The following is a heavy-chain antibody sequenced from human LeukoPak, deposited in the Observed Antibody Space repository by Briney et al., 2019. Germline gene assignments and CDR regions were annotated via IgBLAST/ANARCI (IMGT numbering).Heavy chain of an antibody. Sequence: GGSLRLSCAASGFTFRSYWMGWVRQAPGKGLEWVANIKEDGSEKYYVDSVKGRFTISRDNAKNSMHLQMNSLRAADTAVYYCARDGDGHGDDYDYWGQGSLVTVSS. CDR2: IKEDGSEK. CDR1: GFTFRSYW. J-gene: IGHJ4*02. CDR3: ARDGDGHGDDYDY. D-gene: IGHD4-17*01. V-gene: IGHV3-7*01.